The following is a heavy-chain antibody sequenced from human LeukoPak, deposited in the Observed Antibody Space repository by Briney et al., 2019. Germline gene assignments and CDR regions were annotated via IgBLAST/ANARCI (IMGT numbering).Heavy chain of an antibody. J-gene: IGHJ4*02. CDR3: ARVSGYDFLLQTPRPYYFDY. D-gene: IGHD5-12*01. CDR2: IYSSGST. CDR1: GGSINSYY. Sequence: PSETLSLTCSVSGGSINSYYWSWIRQPPGKGLEWIGYIYSSGSTNYNPSLKSRVTISVDTSKNQFSLKLSSVTAADTAVYYCARVSGYDFLLQTPRPYYFDYWGQGTLVTVSS. V-gene: IGHV4-4*09.